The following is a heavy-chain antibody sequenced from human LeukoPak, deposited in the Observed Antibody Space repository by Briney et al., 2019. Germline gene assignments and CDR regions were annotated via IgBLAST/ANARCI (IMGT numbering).Heavy chain of an antibody. V-gene: IGHV3-21*06. J-gene: IGHJ4*01. CDR3: AREYDSSGYPFDY. Sequence: GGSLRLSRVASGFTFRTYDMLWVRQAPGKGLEWVSSISSRSGDIYYADSVRGRFTISRDNAQNSVHLQMNSLRAEDTAVYHCAREYDSSGYPFDYWGHGTLVTVSS. D-gene: IGHD3-22*01. CDR1: GFTFRTYD. CDR2: ISSRSGDI.